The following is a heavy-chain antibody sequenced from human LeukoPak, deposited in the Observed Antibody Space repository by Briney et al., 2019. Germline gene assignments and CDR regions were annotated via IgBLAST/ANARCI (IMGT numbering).Heavy chain of an antibody. CDR2: IKQEGNEK. D-gene: IGHD6-19*01. CDR3: ARTGGSSGWYSPALLKYYFDY. CDR1: GFTFSSHW. V-gene: IGHV3-7*01. Sequence: AGGSLRLSCAASGFTFSSHWMSWVRQAPGKGQEWVANIKQEGNEKYYVDSVKGRFTISRDNAKNSLYLQMNSLRAEDTAVYYCARTGGSSGWYSPALLKYYFDYWGQGTLVTVSS. J-gene: IGHJ4*02.